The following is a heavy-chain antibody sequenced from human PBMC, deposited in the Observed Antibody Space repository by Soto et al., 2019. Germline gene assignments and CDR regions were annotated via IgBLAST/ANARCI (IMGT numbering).Heavy chain of an antibody. Sequence: EVQLVQSGTEVKKPGESLKISCKDSGYSFTNYWIAWVRQMPGKGLEWMGIIYPGDSRTVYSPSFQGQVTISVDKSINTAYLQWSRLKASDTAMYYCARDLDYGGNSEVFAPWGQGTLVIVSS. V-gene: IGHV5-51*03. D-gene: IGHD2-21*02. J-gene: IGHJ5*02. CDR1: GYSFTNYW. CDR3: ARDLDYGGNSEVFAP. CDR2: IYPGDSRT.